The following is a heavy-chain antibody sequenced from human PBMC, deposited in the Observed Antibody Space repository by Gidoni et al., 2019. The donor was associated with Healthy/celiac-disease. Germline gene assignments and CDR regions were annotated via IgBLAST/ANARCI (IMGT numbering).Heavy chain of an antibody. J-gene: IGHJ4*02. CDR3: ARVLLSSVAGGLDY. D-gene: IGHD6-19*01. V-gene: IGHV1-3*01. CDR1: GYTFTSYA. CDR2: INAGNGNT. Sequence: QVQLVQSGAEVKKPGASVTVSCKASGYTFTSYAMHWVRQAPGQRLEWMGWINAGNGNTKYSQKVQGRVTITRDTSASTAYMELSSLRSEDTAVYYCARVLLSSVAGGLDYWGQGTLVTVSS.